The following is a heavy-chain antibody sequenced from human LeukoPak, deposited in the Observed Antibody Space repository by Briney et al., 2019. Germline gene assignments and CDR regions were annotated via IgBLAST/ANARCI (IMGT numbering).Heavy chain of an antibody. V-gene: IGHV4-4*07. Sequence: SETLSLTCTVSGGSVSSYYWSWIRQPAGKGLEWIGRIYTSGSTNYNPSLKSRVTMSVDTSKNQFSLKLSSVTAADTAVYYCARNKFFGSPFDYWGQGTLVTVSS. CDR3: ARNKFFGSPFDY. J-gene: IGHJ4*02. CDR2: IYTSGST. CDR1: GGSVSSYY. D-gene: IGHD3-10*01.